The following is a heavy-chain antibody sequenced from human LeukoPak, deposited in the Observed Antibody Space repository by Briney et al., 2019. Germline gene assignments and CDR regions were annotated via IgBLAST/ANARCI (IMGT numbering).Heavy chain of an antibody. J-gene: IGHJ4*02. D-gene: IGHD2-15*01. CDR3: AKEWWTPPFDY. CDR1: GFTFSSYS. Sequence: GGSLRLSCAASGFTFSSYSMNWVRQAPGKGLEWVAVISYDGSNKYYADSVKGRFTISRDNSKNTLYLQMNSLRAEDTAVYYCAKEWWTPPFDYWGQGTLVTVSS. V-gene: IGHV3-30*18. CDR2: ISYDGSNK.